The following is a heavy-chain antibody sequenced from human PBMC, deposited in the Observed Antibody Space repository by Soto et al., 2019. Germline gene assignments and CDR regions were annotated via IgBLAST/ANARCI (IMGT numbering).Heavy chain of an antibody. Sequence: GGSLRLSCADSGFTVSSNYMSWVRQAPGKGPVWVSRINNDGSTTRYADSVKGRFTISRDNAKNTLYLQMNSLRAEDTAVYYCASQGLYYYGLDVWGQGTTVTVSS. V-gene: IGHV3-74*01. J-gene: IGHJ6*02. CDR1: GFTVSSNY. CDR3: ASQGLYYYGLDV. CDR2: INNDGSTT.